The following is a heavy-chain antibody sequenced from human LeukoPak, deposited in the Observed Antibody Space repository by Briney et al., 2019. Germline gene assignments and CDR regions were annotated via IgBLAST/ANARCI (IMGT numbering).Heavy chain of an antibody. CDR3: ARDETYYDILTGYYDY. Sequence: GASVKVSCKPSGYTFTSYDINWVRQATGQGLEWMGWMNPNSGNTGYAQKFQGRVTITRDTSISTAYMELSSLRSDDTAVYYCARDETYYDILTGYYDYWGQGTLVTVSS. CDR2: MNPNSGNT. J-gene: IGHJ4*02. CDR1: GYTFTSYD. V-gene: IGHV1-8*03. D-gene: IGHD3-9*01.